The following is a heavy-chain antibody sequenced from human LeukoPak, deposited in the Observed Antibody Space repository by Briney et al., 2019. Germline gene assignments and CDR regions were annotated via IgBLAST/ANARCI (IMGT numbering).Heavy chain of an antibody. CDR3: ASLTGEDGLHH. CDR1: GGSISSYY. CDR2: IYYSGST. Sequence: SETLSLTCTVSGGSISSYYWSWIRQPPGKGLEWIGYIYYSGSTNYNPSFKSRATISVDTSRNQFSLKLSSVTAADTAVYYCASLTGEDGLHHWGQGTLVTVSS. V-gene: IGHV4-59*01. J-gene: IGHJ5*02. D-gene: IGHD5-24*01.